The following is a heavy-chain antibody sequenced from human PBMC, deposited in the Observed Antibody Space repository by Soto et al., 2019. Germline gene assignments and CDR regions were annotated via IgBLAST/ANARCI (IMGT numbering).Heavy chain of an antibody. Sequence: GGSLRLSCAASGFTFSSYWMHWVRQAPGKGLVWVSRINSDGSSTSYADSVKGRFTISRDNAKNTLYLQMNSLRAEDTAVYYCARVIPGYYGMDVWGQGTTVTVSS. CDR3: ARVIPGYYGMDV. CDR1: GFTFSSYW. V-gene: IGHV3-74*01. D-gene: IGHD2-2*02. CDR2: INSDGSST. J-gene: IGHJ6*02.